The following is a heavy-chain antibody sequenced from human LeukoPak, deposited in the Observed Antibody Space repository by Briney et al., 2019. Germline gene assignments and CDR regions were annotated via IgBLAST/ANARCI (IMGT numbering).Heavy chain of an antibody. CDR1: GFTFSDYY. CDR2: ISSSGSII. CDR3: ARVEPGIAAAGTFNWFDP. Sequence: GGSLRLSCAASGFTFSDYYMSWIRQAPGKGLEWVSYISSSGSIIYYADSVKGPFTISRDNAKNSLYLQMNSLRAEDTAVYYCARVEPGIAAAGTFNWFDPWGQGTLVTVSS. J-gene: IGHJ5*02. V-gene: IGHV3-11*01. D-gene: IGHD6-13*01.